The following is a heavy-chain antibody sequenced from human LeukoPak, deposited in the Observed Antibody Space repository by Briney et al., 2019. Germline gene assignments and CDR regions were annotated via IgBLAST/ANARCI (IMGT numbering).Heavy chain of an antibody. D-gene: IGHD6-19*01. CDR1: GGTFSSYA. CDR3: ARAEYSSGWYDDAFDI. CDR2: IIPIFGTA. J-gene: IGHJ3*02. V-gene: IGHV1-69*05. Sequence: ASVKVSCKASGGTFSSYAISWVRQAPGQGLEWMGRIIPIFGTANYAQKIQGRVTITTDESTSTAYMELSSLRSEDTAVYYCARAEYSSGWYDDAFDIWGQGTMVTVSS.